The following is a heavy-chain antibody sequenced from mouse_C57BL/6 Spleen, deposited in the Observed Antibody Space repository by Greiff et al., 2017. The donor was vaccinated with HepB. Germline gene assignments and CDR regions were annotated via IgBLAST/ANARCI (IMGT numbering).Heavy chain of an antibody. J-gene: IGHJ1*03. V-gene: IGHV1-82*01. CDR3: ASYYGSSWYFDV. Sequence: VVKPGASVKISCKASGYAFSSSWMNWVKQRPGKGLEWIGRIYPGVGDTNYNGKFKGKATLTADKSSSTAYMQLSSLTSEDSAVYFCASYYGSSWYFDVWGTGTTVTVSS. CDR1: GYAFSSSW. D-gene: IGHD1-1*01. CDR2: IYPGVGDT.